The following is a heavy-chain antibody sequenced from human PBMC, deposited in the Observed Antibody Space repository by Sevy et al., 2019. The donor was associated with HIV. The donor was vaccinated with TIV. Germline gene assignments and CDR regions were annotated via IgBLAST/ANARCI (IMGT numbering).Heavy chain of an antibody. V-gene: IGHV3-30*03. Sequence: GGSLRLSCIGSGFSFSYYGIHWVRQSPGKGLDWVALISHDGINEYYADSVEGRFTISRDNSKNTVVLEMNNRRNEDTAIYFCGNAYSGSYSHSYLYALDVWGQGTTVTVSS. D-gene: IGHD1-26*01. CDR1: GFSFSYYG. CDR3: GNAYSGSYSHSYLYALDV. CDR2: ISHDGINE. J-gene: IGHJ6*02.